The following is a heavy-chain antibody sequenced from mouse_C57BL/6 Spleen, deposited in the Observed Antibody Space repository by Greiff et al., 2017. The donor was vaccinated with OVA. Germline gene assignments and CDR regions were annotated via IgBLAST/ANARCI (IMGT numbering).Heavy chain of an antibody. J-gene: IGHJ1*03. D-gene: IGHD1-1*01. CDR2: INPNNGGT. CDR3: ANYYGSSHWYFDV. CDR1: GYTFTDYY. V-gene: IGHV1-26*01. Sequence: EVKLMESGPELVKPGASVKISCKASGYTFTDYYMNWVKQSHGKSLEWIGDINPNNGGTSYNQKFKGKATLTVDKSSSTAYMELRSLTSEDSAGYYCANYYGSSHWYFDVWGTGTTVTVSS.